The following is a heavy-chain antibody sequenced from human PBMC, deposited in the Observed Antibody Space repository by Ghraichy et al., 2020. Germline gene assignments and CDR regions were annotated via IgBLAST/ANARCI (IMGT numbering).Heavy chain of an antibody. Sequence: ESLNISCAASGFTFSSYSMNWVRQAPGKGLEWVSSISSSSSYIYYADSVKGRFTISRDNAKNSLYLQMNSLRAEDTAVYYCARDGDFWSSESWFDPWGQGTLVTVSS. CDR1: GFTFSSYS. CDR2: ISSSSSYI. CDR3: ARDGDFWSSESWFDP. J-gene: IGHJ5*02. D-gene: IGHD3-3*01. V-gene: IGHV3-21*01.